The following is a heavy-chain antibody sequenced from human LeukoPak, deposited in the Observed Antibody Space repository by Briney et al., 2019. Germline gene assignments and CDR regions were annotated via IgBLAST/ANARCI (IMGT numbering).Heavy chain of an antibody. V-gene: IGHV3-74*01. Sequence: PGGSLRLSCAASGFTFSSYWMHWVRQAPGKGLEWVSRINSDGSSTSYADSVKGRFTISRDNAKNTLYMQMNSLRAEDTAVYYCAREPYYGSGSYPDYWGQGTLVTVSS. D-gene: IGHD3-10*01. CDR3: AREPYYGSGSYPDY. CDR1: GFTFSSYW. CDR2: INSDGSST. J-gene: IGHJ4*02.